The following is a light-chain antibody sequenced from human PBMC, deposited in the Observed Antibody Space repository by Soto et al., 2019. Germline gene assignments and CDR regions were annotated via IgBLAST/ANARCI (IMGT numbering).Light chain of an antibody. J-gene: IGKJ3*01. V-gene: IGKV3-11*01. CDR1: QSVRNY. CDR3: HQRYDWRPT. Sequence: IVLTQSPATLSLSPGVRATLSCRASQSVRNYLAWYQQKPGQAPRLLIFDVSNRATGIPARFSGSGSGTDFSLIITSLQHEDFAVYFCHQRYDWRPTFGPGTKVQIK. CDR2: DVS.